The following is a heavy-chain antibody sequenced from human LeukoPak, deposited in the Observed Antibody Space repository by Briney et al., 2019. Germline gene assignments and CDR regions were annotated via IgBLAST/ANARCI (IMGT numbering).Heavy chain of an antibody. J-gene: IGHJ2*01. Sequence: SETLSLTCSVSGDSINSNYWSWIRQPPGKGLEWIGYIYYSGNTNYNSSLKSRVSISVDTSKNQFSLKLSSVTAADTAVYYCATFGSGNWYFDLWGRGTLVTVSS. CDR1: GDSINSNY. D-gene: IGHD3-10*01. CDR2: IYYSGNT. CDR3: ATFGSGNWYFDL. V-gene: IGHV4-59*01.